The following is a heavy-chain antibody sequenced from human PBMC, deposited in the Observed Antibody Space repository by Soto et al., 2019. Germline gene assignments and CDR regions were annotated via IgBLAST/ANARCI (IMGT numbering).Heavy chain of an antibody. J-gene: IGHJ6*02. Sequence: QVQLVQSGAEVKKPAAAVKVSCETSGYTFTTYYMHWVRRAPGQGLEWMGMINPSGGSTSYAQKFQGRVTMTRDTSTRTIYMELSSLRRDDTAIYYCARRAYNYANMDVWGQGTTVTVSS. CDR3: ARRAYNYANMDV. CDR2: INPSGGST. D-gene: IGHD5-18*01. V-gene: IGHV1-46*01. CDR1: GYTFTTYY.